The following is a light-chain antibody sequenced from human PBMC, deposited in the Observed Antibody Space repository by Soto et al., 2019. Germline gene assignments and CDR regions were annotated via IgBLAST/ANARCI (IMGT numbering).Light chain of an antibody. CDR1: QGISSY. CDR2: AAS. CDR3: QQLNSYPYT. V-gene: IGKV1-9*01. Sequence: DIQLTQSPSFLSASVGDRVTITCRASQGISSYLAWYQQKPGKAPKLLIYAASTLQSGVPSGFSGSGSGTEFTLTICSLQPEDFATYYCQQLNSYPYTFGQGTKLEIK. J-gene: IGKJ2*01.